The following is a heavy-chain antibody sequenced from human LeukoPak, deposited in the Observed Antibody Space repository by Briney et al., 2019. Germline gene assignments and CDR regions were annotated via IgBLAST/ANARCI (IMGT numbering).Heavy chain of an antibody. V-gene: IGHV1-69*13. Sequence: EAPVKVSCKASGGTFSSYAISWVRQAPGQGLEWMGGIIPIFGTANYAQKFQGRVTITADESTSTAYMELSSLRSEDTAVYYCARDGGGIAAAGTVDYWGQGTLVTVSS. J-gene: IGHJ4*02. D-gene: IGHD6-13*01. CDR3: ARDGGGIAAAGTVDY. CDR2: IIPIFGTA. CDR1: GGTFSSYA.